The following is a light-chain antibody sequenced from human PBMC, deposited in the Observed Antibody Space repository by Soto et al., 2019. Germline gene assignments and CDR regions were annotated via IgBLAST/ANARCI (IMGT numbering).Light chain of an antibody. V-gene: IGKV1-39*01. CDR2: AAS. CDR1: QYISRH. CDR3: QQSYIPSWT. Sequence: DIQMTQSPSSLSASVGDRVTITCRASQYISRHLNWYQQKAGKAPKLLIYAASSLQSGVPSSFSGSGSGTEFTLTISILQPEDFATYFCQQSYIPSWTFGQGTKVEIK. J-gene: IGKJ1*01.